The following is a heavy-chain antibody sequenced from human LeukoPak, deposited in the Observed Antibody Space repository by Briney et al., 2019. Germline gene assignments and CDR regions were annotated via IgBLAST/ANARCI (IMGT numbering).Heavy chain of an antibody. J-gene: IGHJ4*02. Sequence: GGSLRLPCAGFGFTFSNYGMNWVRQAPGKGLEWVSGISGSGGSTYYADSVKGRFTISRDNSKNTLYLQMNSLRAEDTAVYYCAKARYIWGSYRRTPIDYWGQGTLVTVSS. CDR1: GFTFSNYG. CDR2: ISGSGGST. CDR3: AKARYIWGSYRRTPIDY. D-gene: IGHD3-16*02. V-gene: IGHV3-23*01.